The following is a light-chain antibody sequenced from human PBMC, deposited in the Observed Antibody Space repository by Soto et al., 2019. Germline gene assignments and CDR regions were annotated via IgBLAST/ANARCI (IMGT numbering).Light chain of an antibody. Sequence: EIVMTQSPATLSVSPGERATLSCRASQSVSSNLAWYQQKPGQAPRLLIYGASARATGIPARFSGSGSGTEFTLTISSLQSEDFAFYYCQQYNDWARTFGHGTKVEVK. V-gene: IGKV3-15*01. CDR2: GAS. CDR3: QQYNDWART. CDR1: QSVSSN. J-gene: IGKJ1*01.